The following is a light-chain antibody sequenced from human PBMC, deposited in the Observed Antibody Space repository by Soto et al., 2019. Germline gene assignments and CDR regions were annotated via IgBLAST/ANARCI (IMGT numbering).Light chain of an antibody. CDR1: QSVSSN. Sequence: EIVMTQSPGTLSVSPGERATLSCRASQSVSSNLAWYQQKPGQAPRLLIYGASTRATGIPDRFTGSRSGTEFTLTISSLQSEDFAVYYCQQYNNWPRTCGQGPKVEIK. CDR3: QQYNNWPRT. CDR2: GAS. V-gene: IGKV3-15*01. J-gene: IGKJ1*01.